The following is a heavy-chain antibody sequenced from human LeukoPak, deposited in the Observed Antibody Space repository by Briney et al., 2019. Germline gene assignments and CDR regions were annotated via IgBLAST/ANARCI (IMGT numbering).Heavy chain of an antibody. D-gene: IGHD6-13*01. CDR3: AKGGAAAAKVFDY. Sequence: GGSLRLSCAASGFNVSSNYMSWVRQAPGKGLEWVSLIYSGGSTYYADSVKGRFTVSRDNSKNTLCLQMNSLRVEDTAVYYCAKGGAAAAKVFDYWGQGTLVTVSS. J-gene: IGHJ4*02. CDR1: GFNVSSNY. CDR2: IYSGGST. V-gene: IGHV3-53*01.